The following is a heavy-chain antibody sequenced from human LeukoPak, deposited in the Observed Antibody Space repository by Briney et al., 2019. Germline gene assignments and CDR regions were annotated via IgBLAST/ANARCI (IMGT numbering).Heavy chain of an antibody. CDR3: AELGITMIGGV. CDR1: GFTFSRNW. Sequence: GGSLRLSCVASGFTFSRNWMSWVRQAPGKGLEWVGNIQPDGSEQYPVDSVKGRFTISRDNAKNSLYLQMNSLRAEDTAVYYCAELGITMIGGVWGKGTTVTISS. J-gene: IGHJ6*04. V-gene: IGHV3-7*01. CDR2: IQPDGSEQ. D-gene: IGHD3-10*02.